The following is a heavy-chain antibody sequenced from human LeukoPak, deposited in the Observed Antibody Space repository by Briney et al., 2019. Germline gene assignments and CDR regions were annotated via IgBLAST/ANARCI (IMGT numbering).Heavy chain of an antibody. J-gene: IGHJ4*02. CDR3: AKGYGSGSSRYYFDY. Sequence: GGSLRLSRAASGFTFTSYAMSWVRQAPGKGLEWVSTISGSGGSTYYADSVKGRFTISIDNSKNTLYLQMNSLRAEDTAVYYCAKGYGSGSSRYYFDYWGQGTLVTVSS. V-gene: IGHV3-23*01. CDR2: ISGSGGST. CDR1: GFTFTSYA. D-gene: IGHD3-10*01.